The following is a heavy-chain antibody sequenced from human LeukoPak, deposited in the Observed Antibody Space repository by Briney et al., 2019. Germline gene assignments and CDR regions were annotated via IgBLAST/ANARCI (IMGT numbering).Heavy chain of an antibody. CDR3: AKRFCSGGSCYYDD. CDR2: ISGSGGST. Sequence: QSGGSLRLSCAASGFIFNNYDMSWVRQAPGKGLEWVSSISGSGGSTFYADSAKGRFTISTDNSKNTLYLQMNSLRAEDTAVYYCAKRFCSGGSCYYDDWGQGTLVTVSS. V-gene: IGHV3-23*01. D-gene: IGHD2-15*01. CDR1: GFIFNNYD. J-gene: IGHJ4*02.